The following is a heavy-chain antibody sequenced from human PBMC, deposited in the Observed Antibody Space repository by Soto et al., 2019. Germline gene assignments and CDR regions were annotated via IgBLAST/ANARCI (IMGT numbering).Heavy chain of an antibody. CDR3: AREKGGYSYGFSLWCMPCELDF. J-gene: IGHJ4*02. CDR2: ISAYNGNT. CDR1: GYTFTSYG. V-gene: IGHV1-18*01. Sequence: GASVKVSCKASGYTFTSYGISWVRQAPGQGLEWMGWISAYNGNTNYAQKLQGRVTMTTDTSTGTAYMELRSLRSDDTAVYYCAREKGGYSYGFSLWCMPCELDFWGQGTLVTVSS. D-gene: IGHD5-18*01.